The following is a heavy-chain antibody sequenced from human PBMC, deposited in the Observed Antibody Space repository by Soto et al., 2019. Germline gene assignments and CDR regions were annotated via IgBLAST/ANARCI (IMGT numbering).Heavy chain of an antibody. CDR2: IKSKTHGGTT. D-gene: IGHD3-22*01. CDR3: STSAGITMIVVEDNSPY. J-gene: IGHJ4*02. Sequence: EVQLVESGGGLVKPGGSLRLSCVASGFTFSNTWMTWVRQAPGKGLEWVGRIKSKTHGGTTDYAAPVQGRFTISRDDSKNTLYLQMNSLRTADTAVYYWSTSAGITMIVVEDNSPYWGEGTGVPVSS. CDR1: GFTFSNTW. V-gene: IGHV3-15*01.